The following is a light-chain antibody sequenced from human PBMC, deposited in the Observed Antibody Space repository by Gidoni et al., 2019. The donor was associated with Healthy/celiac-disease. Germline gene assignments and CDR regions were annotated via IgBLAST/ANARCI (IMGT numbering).Light chain of an antibody. V-gene: IGKV1-39*01. J-gene: IGKJ1*01. Sequence: DIQMTQSPSSLYASVGDRVTITCRASQSISSYLNWYQQKPGKAPKLLIYAASSLQSGVPSRFSGSGSGTDFTLTIRSLQPEDFATYYCQQSYSTPRTFGQGTKVEIK. CDR1: QSISSY. CDR2: AAS. CDR3: QQSYSTPRT.